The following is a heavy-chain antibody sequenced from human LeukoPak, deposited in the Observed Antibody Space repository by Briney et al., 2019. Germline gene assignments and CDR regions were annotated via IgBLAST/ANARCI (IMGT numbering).Heavy chain of an antibody. CDR2: ISYDGSNK. D-gene: IGHD3-3*01. CDR3: ARHLSILEWLLEPNWYFDL. CDR1: GFNFNFYV. V-gene: IGHV3-30*03. Sequence: GGSLRLSCAASGFNFNFYVMHWVRQAPGKGLEWVAVISYDGSNKYYADSVKGRFTISRDNSKNTLYLQMNSLRAEDTAVYYCARHLSILEWLLEPNWYFDLWGRGTLVTVSS. J-gene: IGHJ2*01.